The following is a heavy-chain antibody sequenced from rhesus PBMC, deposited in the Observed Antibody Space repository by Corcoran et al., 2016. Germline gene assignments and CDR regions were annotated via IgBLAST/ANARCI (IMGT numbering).Heavy chain of an antibody. Sequence: QVQLQESGPGLVKPSETLSLTCAVSGGSISDDYFWRWIRQPPGKGLEWIGYIYGSGGGTNYNPSLKNRVTISIDTSKNQFSLKLSSVTAADTAVYYCARGVPFDYWGQGVLVTVSS. CDR3: ARGVPFDY. CDR1: GGSISDDYF. CDR2: IYGSGGGT. V-gene: IGHV4-106*01. J-gene: IGHJ4*01.